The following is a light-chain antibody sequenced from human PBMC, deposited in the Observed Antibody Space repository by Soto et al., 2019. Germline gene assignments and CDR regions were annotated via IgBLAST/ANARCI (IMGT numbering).Light chain of an antibody. Sequence: QSALTQPASVSGSPGQSITISCTGTSSDVGGYNYVSWYQQYPGKAPKLMIYDVSSRPSGVSNRFSGSKSGNTASLTISGXXXXXXADYHCSSYTPSSTYVFGTGTKVTVX. CDR1: SSDVGGYNY. CDR3: SSYTPSSTYV. V-gene: IGLV2-14*03. CDR2: DVS. J-gene: IGLJ1*01.